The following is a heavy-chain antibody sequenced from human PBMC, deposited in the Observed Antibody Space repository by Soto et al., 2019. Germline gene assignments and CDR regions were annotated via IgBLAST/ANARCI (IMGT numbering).Heavy chain of an antibody. CDR3: ARLVNIFDFDY. CDR1: GYSFSDYW. D-gene: IGHD2-21*01. CDR2: IYVGDSDT. V-gene: IGHV5-51*01. J-gene: IGHJ4*02. Sequence: PGESLKISCKASGYSFSDYWIGWVRQMPGKGLEWMGIIYVGDSDTRYSPSFQGQVTISADKSISTAYLQWSSLKASDTAMYYCARLVNIFDFDYWGQGTLVTVSS.